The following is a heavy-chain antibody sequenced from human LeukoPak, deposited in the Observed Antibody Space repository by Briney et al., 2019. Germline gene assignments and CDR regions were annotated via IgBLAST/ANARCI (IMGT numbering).Heavy chain of an antibody. Sequence: PGGSLRLSCAASGFTFSSYSMNWVRQAPGKGLEWVSYISSSSSTIYYADSVKGRFTISRDNAKNSLYLQMNSLRAEDTAVYYCARVQWLPNDYWGQGTLVTVSS. D-gene: IGHD6-19*01. CDR1: GFTFSSYS. V-gene: IGHV3-48*01. CDR2: ISSSSSTI. CDR3: ARVQWLPNDY. J-gene: IGHJ4*02.